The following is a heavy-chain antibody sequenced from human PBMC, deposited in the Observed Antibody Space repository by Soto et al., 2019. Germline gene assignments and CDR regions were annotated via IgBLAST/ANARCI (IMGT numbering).Heavy chain of an antibody. D-gene: IGHD6-6*01. CDR3: ARRARPDFYYMDV. CDR1: GFTFSSYW. Sequence: PGGSLRLSCAASGFTFSSYWMSWVRQAPGKGLEWVANIKQDGSEKYYANSVQGRFTISRDNSKNTVYLQMGSLRPEDMAVYYCARRARPDFYYMDVWGKGTTVTVSS. CDR2: IKQDGSEK. J-gene: IGHJ6*03. V-gene: IGHV3-7*01.